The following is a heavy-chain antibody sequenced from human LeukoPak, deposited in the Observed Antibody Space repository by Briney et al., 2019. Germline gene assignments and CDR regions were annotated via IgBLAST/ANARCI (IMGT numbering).Heavy chain of an antibody. CDR2: IYYTGST. D-gene: IGHD3-3*01. Sequence: SETLSLTCTVSGGSISRDYWSWIRQPPGKGLEWIGYIYYTGSTNYNPSLKSRVTMSVDTSKNQFSLKLSSVTAADTAVYYCARETELRFLEWLSTTYYFDYWGQGTLVTVSS. J-gene: IGHJ4*02. V-gene: IGHV4-59*12. CDR3: ARETELRFLEWLSTTYYFDY. CDR1: GGSISRDY.